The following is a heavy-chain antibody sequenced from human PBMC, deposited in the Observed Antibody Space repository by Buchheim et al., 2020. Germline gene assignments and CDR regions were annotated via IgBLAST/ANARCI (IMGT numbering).Heavy chain of an antibody. J-gene: IGHJ5*01. Sequence: QVQLVQSGAEVKKPGASVKVSCKASGYTFTGYYVHWVRQAPGQGLEWMGIINPSGGSTTSAHKFQGRVTMTRDTSTNTAYMELSSLRSEDTAVYYCARGPPSYSSTWYNYFDSWAQGTL. D-gene: IGHD2-2*01. CDR3: ARGPPSYSSTWYNYFDS. CDR2: INPSGGST. V-gene: IGHV1-46*01. CDR1: GYTFTGYY.